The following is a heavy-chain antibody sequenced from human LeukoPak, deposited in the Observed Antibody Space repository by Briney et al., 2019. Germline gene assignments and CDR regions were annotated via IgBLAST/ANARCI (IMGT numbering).Heavy chain of an antibody. D-gene: IGHD6-13*01. Sequence: GGSLRLSCAASGFTFSRYGMHWVRQAPGKGLEWVAVIASDGRDKKYVDSVKGRFTISRENSKNTLYLQMNSLRAEDTAVYYCAKDGQIAAAAYYFDYWGQGTLVTVSS. V-gene: IGHV3-30*18. J-gene: IGHJ4*02. CDR3: AKDGQIAAAAYYFDY. CDR1: GFTFSRYG. CDR2: IASDGRDK.